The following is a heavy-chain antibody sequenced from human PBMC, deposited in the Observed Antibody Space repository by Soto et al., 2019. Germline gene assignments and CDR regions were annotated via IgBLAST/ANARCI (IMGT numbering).Heavy chain of an antibody. D-gene: IGHD3-22*01. J-gene: IGHJ4*02. V-gene: IGHV4-30-2*01. CDR1: GGSISSSGYS. CDR2: IYHSGST. Sequence: QLQLQESGSGLVKPSQTLSLTCAVSGGSISSSGYSWSWIRQPPGKGLEWIGYIYHSGSTYYNPSLKCRVTISVDRPKNQFSLNLSSVTAADTAVYYCAGWNAYDGSVNLAYWGQGTLVTVSS. CDR3: AGWNAYDGSVNLAY.